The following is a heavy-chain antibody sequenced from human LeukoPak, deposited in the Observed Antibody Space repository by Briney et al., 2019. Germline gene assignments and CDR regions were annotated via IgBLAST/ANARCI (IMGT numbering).Heavy chain of an antibody. CDR2: IKKDGSEK. J-gene: IGHJ4*02. CDR3: ARPDYDFWSGYYPFGY. Sequence: GGSLRLSCAASGFTFSSYWMSWVRQAPGKGLEWVANIKKDGSEKYYVDSVKGRFTISRDNAKTSLYLQMNSLRAEDTAVYYCARPDYDFWSGYYPFGYWGQGTLVTVSS. V-gene: IGHV3-7*01. D-gene: IGHD3-3*01. CDR1: GFTFSSYW.